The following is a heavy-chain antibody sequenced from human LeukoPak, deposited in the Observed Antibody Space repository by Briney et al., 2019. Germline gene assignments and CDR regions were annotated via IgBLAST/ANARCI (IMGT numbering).Heavy chain of an antibody. D-gene: IGHD6-19*01. Sequence: GGSLRLSCAASGFTFRTYGMHWVRQAPGKGLEWVAMISHDGGATYYGDSVAGRFAISRDNSKNTLYLSMNSLRTEDTAVYYCARDWGSSGWYNWFDRWGQGTPVTVSS. CDR1: GFTFRTYG. CDR2: ISHDGGAT. CDR3: ARDWGSSGWYNWFDR. J-gene: IGHJ5*02. V-gene: IGHV3-30*03.